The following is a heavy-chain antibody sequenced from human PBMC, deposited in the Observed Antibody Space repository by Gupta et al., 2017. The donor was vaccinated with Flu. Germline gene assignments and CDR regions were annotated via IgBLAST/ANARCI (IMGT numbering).Heavy chain of an antibody. CDR3: AGHTSFIAPLDY. CDR2: SYYSATT. J-gene: IGHJ4*02. Sequence: ESGPRLVKPSETLSLACTVSGASISDTYYYWGWVRQPPGKGLEWIGSSYYSATTYFNPSLRSRVSISVDTAKSQFSLRRSSVTAADTAIYYCAGHTSFIAPLDYWGQGTLVTVSS. D-gene: IGHD6-13*01. CDR1: GASISDTYYY. V-gene: IGHV4-39*01.